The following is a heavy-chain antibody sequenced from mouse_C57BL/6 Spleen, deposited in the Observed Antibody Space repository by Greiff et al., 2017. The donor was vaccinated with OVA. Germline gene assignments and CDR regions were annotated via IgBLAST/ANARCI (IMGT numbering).Heavy chain of an antibody. CDR2: IWSGGST. D-gene: IGHD1-1*01. CDR1: GFSLTSYG. Sequence: QVQLQQSGPGLVQPSQSLSITCTVSGFSLTSYGVHWVRQSPGKGLEWLGVIWSGGSTDYNAAFISRLSISKDNSKSQVFFKMNSLQADETAIYYCARNPHYYVSSYYAMDYGVKEPQSPSPQ. CDR3: ARNPHYYVSSYYAMDY. V-gene: IGHV2-2*01. J-gene: IGHJ4*01.